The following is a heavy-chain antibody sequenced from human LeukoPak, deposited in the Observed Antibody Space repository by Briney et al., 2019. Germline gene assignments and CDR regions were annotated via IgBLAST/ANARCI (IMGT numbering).Heavy chain of an antibody. J-gene: IGHJ4*02. CDR2: ISISSSYI. V-gene: IGHV3-21*04. Sequence: GGSLRLSCAASGFTFSSDSMNWVRQAPGKGLEWVSFISISSSYIYYADSVKGRFTISRDNAKNSLYLQINSPTAEDTATYYCAKDGNWARFEDWGQGTLVTVSS. D-gene: IGHD7-27*01. CDR1: GFTFSSDS. CDR3: AKDGNWARFED.